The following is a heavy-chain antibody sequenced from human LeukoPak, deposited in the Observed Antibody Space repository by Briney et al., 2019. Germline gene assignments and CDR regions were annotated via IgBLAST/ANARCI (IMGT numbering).Heavy chain of an antibody. CDR2: IIPILNIA. J-gene: IGHJ3*02. CDR3: ARGTVYYDSRGSGDAFEI. CDR1: GGTFSSYA. Sequence: ASVKVSCKASGGTFSSYAISWVRQAPGQGLEWMGRIIPILNIANYAKKFQGRVTITADKSTSTAYMELSSLRSEDTAVYYCARGTVYYDSRGSGDAFEIWGQGTMVAVSS. V-gene: IGHV1-69*04. D-gene: IGHD3-22*01.